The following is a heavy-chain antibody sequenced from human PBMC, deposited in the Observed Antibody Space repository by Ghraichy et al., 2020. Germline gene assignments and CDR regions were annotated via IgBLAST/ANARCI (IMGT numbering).Heavy chain of an antibody. V-gene: IGHV4-34*01. CDR2: INHSGST. CDR1: GGSFSGYY. Sequence: SETLSLTCAVYGGSFSGYYWSWIRQPPGKGLEWIGEINHSGSTNYNPSLKSRVTISVDTSKNQFSLKLSSVTAADTAVYYCARPRGRGYSSFLDYWGQGTLVTVSS. D-gene: IGHD6-13*01. CDR3: ARPRGRGYSSFLDY. J-gene: IGHJ4*02.